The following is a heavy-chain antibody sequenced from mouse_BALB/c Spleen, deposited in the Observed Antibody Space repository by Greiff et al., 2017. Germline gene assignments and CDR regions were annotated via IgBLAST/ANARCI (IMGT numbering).Heavy chain of an antibody. D-gene: IGHD2-2*01. V-gene: IGHV3-8*02. Sequence: EVQLQQSGPSLVKPSQTLSLTCSVTGDSITSGYWNWIRKFPGNKLEYMGYISYSGSTYYNPSLKSRISITRDTSKNQYYLQLNSVTTEDTATYYCARDVYYGYDGYAMDYWGQGTSVTVSS. J-gene: IGHJ4*01. CDR2: ISYSGST. CDR1: GDSITSGY. CDR3: ARDVYYGYDGYAMDY.